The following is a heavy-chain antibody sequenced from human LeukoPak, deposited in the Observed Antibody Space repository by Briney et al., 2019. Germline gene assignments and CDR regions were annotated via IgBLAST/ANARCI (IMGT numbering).Heavy chain of an antibody. CDR1: RFIFSNYY. Sequence: GGSLRLSCAASRFIFSNYYMSWIRQTPGKGLEWIANIGTDGSSENYADSAKGRFTISRDNARNSLFLQMSSLRVEDTAVYFCARAETYSGYKVFDTWGQGTLVTVAS. CDR3: ARAETYSGYKVFDT. V-gene: IGHV3-11*01. J-gene: IGHJ5*02. CDR2: IGTDGSSE. D-gene: IGHD5-12*01.